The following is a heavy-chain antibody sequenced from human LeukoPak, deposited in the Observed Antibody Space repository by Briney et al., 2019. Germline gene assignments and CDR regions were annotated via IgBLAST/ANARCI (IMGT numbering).Heavy chain of an antibody. Sequence: GGSLRHSCAATGFTFSSDSMNWVRQAPGKGLEWVSSISSSSNYIFYADSVKGRFTISRDNAKNSLYLQMNSLRVEDTAVYYCARGGVSIAVTGTGGFDYWGQGTLVTVSS. J-gene: IGHJ4*02. CDR3: ARGGVSIAVTGTGGFDY. CDR1: GFTFSSDS. D-gene: IGHD6-19*01. CDR2: ISSSSNYI. V-gene: IGHV3-21*01.